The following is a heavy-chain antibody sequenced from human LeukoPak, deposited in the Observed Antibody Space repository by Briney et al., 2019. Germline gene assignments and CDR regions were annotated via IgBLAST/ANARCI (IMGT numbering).Heavy chain of an antibody. CDR2: ISTSGKTI. J-gene: IGHJ4*02. Sequence: GGSLRLSCAASGFTFSSFEMNWVRQAPGKGLEWVSYISTSGKTIYYADSVRGRFTISRDNAKNTLYLQMDSLRAEDTAVYYCARGYFDWLSYFDFWGQGTLVTVSS. CDR3: ARGYFDWLSYFDF. V-gene: IGHV3-48*03. D-gene: IGHD3-9*01. CDR1: GFTFSSFE.